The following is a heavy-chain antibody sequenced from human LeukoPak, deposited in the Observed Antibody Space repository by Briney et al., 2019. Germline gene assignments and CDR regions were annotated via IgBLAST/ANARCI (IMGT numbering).Heavy chain of an antibody. CDR3: ARVLTDYYDSSGSGYFDY. J-gene: IGHJ4*02. CDR1: GFTFSSYS. CDR2: ISSSSSYI. D-gene: IGHD3-22*01. Sequence: GGSLRLSCAASGFTFSSYSMNWVRQAPGKGLEWVSSISSSSSYIYYADSVKGRFTISRDNAKNSLYLQMNSLRAEDTAVYYCARVLTDYYDSSGSGYFDYWGQGTLVTVSS. V-gene: IGHV3-21*01.